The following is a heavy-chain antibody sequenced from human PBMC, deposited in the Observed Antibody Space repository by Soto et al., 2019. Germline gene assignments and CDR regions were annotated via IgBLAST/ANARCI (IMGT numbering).Heavy chain of an antibody. V-gene: IGHV4-30-4*01. Sequence: SETLSLTCTVSGGSISSGDCYWSWIRQPPGKGLEWIGFMYYSGSTYYNPSLESRVTISVDTSKSQFSLKLSSVTAADTAVYYCARGLNERFLEWFPPYYYYGMDVWGQGTTVTVSS. CDR3: ARGLNERFLEWFPPYYYYGMDV. J-gene: IGHJ6*02. CDR2: MYYSGST. D-gene: IGHD3-3*01. CDR1: GGSISSGDCY.